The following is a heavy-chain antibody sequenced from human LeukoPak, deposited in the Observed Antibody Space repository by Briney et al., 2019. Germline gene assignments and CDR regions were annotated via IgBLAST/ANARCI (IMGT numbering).Heavy chain of an antibody. CDR3: ARDWEEQGIAAAGTFDI. J-gene: IGHJ3*02. CDR1: GGSISSYY. CDR2: IYTSGST. D-gene: IGHD6-13*01. Sequence: PSETLSLTCTVSGGSISSYYWSWIRQPAGKGLEWIGRIYTSGSTNYNPSLKSRVTMSVDTSKNQFSLKLSSVTAADTAVYYCARDWEEQGIAAAGTFDIWGQGTMVTVSS. V-gene: IGHV4-4*07.